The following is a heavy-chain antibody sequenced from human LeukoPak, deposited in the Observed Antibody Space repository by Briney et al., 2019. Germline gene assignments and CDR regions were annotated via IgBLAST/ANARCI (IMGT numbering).Heavy chain of an antibody. D-gene: IGHD3-16*01. CDR3: ARGADSDAFDI. V-gene: IGHV3-33*01. J-gene: IGHJ3*02. Sequence: LRLSCAASGFTFSSYGMHWVRQAPGKGLEWVAVIWYDGSNKYYADSVKGRFTISRDNSKNTLYLQMNSLRAEDTAVYYCARGADSDAFDIWGQGTMVTVSS. CDR1: GFTFSSYG. CDR2: IWYDGSNK.